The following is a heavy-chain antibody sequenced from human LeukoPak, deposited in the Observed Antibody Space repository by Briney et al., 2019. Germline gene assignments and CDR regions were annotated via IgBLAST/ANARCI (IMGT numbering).Heavy chain of an antibody. CDR1: GFTFGSYS. V-gene: IGHV3-21*01. D-gene: IGHD3-16*01. J-gene: IGHJ3*02. Sequence: PGGSLRLSCAASGFTFGSYSMNWVRQAPGKGLEWVSSISTSSSYICSADSVKGRFTISRDNAKNSLYLQMNSLRAEDTAVYYCVRDTFSPDAFDIWGQGTMVTVSS. CDR3: VRDTFSPDAFDI. CDR2: ISTSSSYI.